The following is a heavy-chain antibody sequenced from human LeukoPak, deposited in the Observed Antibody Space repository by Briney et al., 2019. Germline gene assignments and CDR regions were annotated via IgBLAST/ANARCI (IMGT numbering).Heavy chain of an antibody. CDR1: GFTFSNYW. CDR2: IKEDGSEK. Sequence: GGSLRLSCAASGFTFSNYWMSWVRPAPGKGLEGVAGIKEDGSEKYYVGSVKGRFTISRDNAKNSLYLQMNSLRAEDTAVYYCARARGGDYWGQGTLVTVSS. D-gene: IGHD3-10*01. V-gene: IGHV3-7*01. J-gene: IGHJ4*02. CDR3: ARARGGDY.